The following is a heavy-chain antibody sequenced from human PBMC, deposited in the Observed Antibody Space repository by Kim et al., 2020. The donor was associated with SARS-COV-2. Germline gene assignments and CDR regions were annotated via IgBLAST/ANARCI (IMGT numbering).Heavy chain of an antibody. D-gene: IGHD1-26*01. V-gene: IGHV5-51*01. J-gene: IGHJ6*02. CDR3: ARLAGRVGATSYYYYGMDV. CDR2: IYPGDSDT. CDR1: GYSFTSYW. Sequence: GESLKISCKGSGYSFTSYWIGWVRQMPGKGLEWMGIIYPGDSDTRYSPSFQGQVTISADKSISTAYLQWSSLKASDTAMYYCARLAGRVGATSYYYYGMDVWGQGTTVTVSS.